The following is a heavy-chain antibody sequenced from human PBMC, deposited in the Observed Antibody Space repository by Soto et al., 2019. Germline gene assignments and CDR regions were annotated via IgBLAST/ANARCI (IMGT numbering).Heavy chain of an antibody. V-gene: IGHV3-66*01. CDR2: IYSGGST. CDR3: ARDRYCSSTSCYRDYYYYYYMDV. CDR1: GFTVSSNY. J-gene: IGHJ6*03. D-gene: IGHD2-2*01. Sequence: GGSLRLSCAASGFTVSSNYMSWVRQAPGKGLEWVSVIYSGGSTYYADSVKGRFTISRDNSKNTLYLQMNSLRAEDTAVYYCARDRYCSSTSCYRDYYYYYYMDVWGKGTTVTVSS.